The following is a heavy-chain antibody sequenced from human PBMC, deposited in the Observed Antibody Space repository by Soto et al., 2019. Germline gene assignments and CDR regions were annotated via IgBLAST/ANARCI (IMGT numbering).Heavy chain of an antibody. Sequence: SVKVSCKASGGTFSSYAISWVRQAPGQGLEWMGGIIPIFGTANYAQKFQGRVTITADESTSTAYMELSSLRSEDTAVYYCAGRVKGYCSSTSCSKAPYYYYYYGMDVWGPGTTVTVSS. V-gene: IGHV1-69*13. CDR1: GGTFSSYA. CDR2: IIPIFGTA. J-gene: IGHJ6*02. CDR3: AGRVKGYCSSTSCSKAPYYYYYYGMDV. D-gene: IGHD2-2*01.